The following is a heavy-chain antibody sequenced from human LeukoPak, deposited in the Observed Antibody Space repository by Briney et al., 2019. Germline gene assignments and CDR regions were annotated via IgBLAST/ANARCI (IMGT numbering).Heavy chain of an antibody. V-gene: IGHV3-74*01. CDR2: INTDGSST. J-gene: IGHJ4*02. Sequence: GGSLRLSCSASGFTFTTYGMNWVRQAPGKGLAWVSRINTDGSSTSNADSVKGRFTVSRDNAKNTLYLQLSSLRAEDTAVYYCARGGRFGELSSSLWGQGTLVTVSS. CDR1: GFTFTTYG. CDR3: ARGGRFGELSSSL. D-gene: IGHD3-10*01.